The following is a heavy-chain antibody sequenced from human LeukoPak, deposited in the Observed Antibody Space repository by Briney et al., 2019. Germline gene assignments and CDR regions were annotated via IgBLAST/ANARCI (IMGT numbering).Heavy chain of an antibody. V-gene: IGHV1-69*05. CDR1: VGSFTTYI. J-gene: IGHJ4*02. CDR3: ARELGSTGSSVY. CDR2: IVPVSGTT. D-gene: IGHD1-1*01. Sequence: SVKVSCKASVGSFTTYIITWVRQAPGQGLEWMGRIVPVSGTTQYAQNFQGRVTIATDESASTAYMELNSLRPEDTAVYYCARELGSTGSSVYWGQGTLVTVSS.